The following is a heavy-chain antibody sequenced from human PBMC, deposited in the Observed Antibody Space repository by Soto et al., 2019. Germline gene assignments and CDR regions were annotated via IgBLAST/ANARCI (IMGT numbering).Heavy chain of an antibody. J-gene: IGHJ4*02. CDR1: GYIFTRYT. Sequence: QVQLVQSGAEVKKLGASVKVSCKASGYIFTRYTMHWVRQAPGQRLEWMGWINVGNGDTKYSQKFQGRVTISRDTXXXTXXMERSSLRSEDTAVYYWARDIGDGAGTYYNVAPDYWGQGTLVTVSS. V-gene: IGHV1-3*01. D-gene: IGHD3-10*01. CDR3: ARDIGDGAGTYYNVAPDY. CDR2: INVGNGDT.